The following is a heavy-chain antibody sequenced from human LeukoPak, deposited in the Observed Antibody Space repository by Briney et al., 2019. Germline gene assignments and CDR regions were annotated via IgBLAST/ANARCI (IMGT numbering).Heavy chain of an antibody. Sequence: GASVKVSCKASGRTFISYAISWVRQAPGQGLEWMGGILPIFGTANYAQKFQGRVTITADESTSTAYMELSSLRSEDTAVYYCARDGLGSYPFDYWGQGTLVTVSS. CDR2: ILPIFGTA. J-gene: IGHJ4*02. CDR3: ARDGLGSYPFDY. CDR1: GRTFISYA. D-gene: IGHD3-10*01. V-gene: IGHV1-69*13.